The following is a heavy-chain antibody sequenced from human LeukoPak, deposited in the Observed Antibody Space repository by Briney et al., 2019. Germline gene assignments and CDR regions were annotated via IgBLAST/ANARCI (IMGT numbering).Heavy chain of an antibody. D-gene: IGHD3-10*01. Sequence: SETLSLTCTVSGGSISSYYWSWIRQPAGMGLEWIGRIYTSGSTNYNPSLKSRVTMSVDTSKNQFSLKLTSVTAADTAVYFCARGGYYGSGNDFRFDPWGQGTLVTVSS. J-gene: IGHJ5*02. V-gene: IGHV4-4*07. CDR1: GGSISSYY. CDR2: IYTSGST. CDR3: ARGGYYGSGNDFRFDP.